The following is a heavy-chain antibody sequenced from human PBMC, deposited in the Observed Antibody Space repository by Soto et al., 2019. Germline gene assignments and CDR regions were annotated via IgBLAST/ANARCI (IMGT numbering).Heavy chain of an antibody. CDR3: ARMATYGTLKWFDP. J-gene: IGHJ5*02. CDR2: MNPNSANT. CDR1: GYAFGDYD. Sequence: QVQLVQSGAEVQRPGASVKVSCRASGYAFGDYDISWVRQAPGQGLEWMGWMNPNSANTGYAQKFQGRVSMTSDMSISTAYMELSRLRPEDTAIYYCARMATYGTLKWFDPWGQGALVTVSS. V-gene: IGHV1-8*01. D-gene: IGHD1-1*01.